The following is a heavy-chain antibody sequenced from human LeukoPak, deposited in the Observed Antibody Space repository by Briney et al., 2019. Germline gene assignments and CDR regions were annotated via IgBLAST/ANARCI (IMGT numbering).Heavy chain of an antibody. V-gene: IGHV4-59*01. D-gene: IGHD3-22*01. Sequence: SETLSLTCTVSGDSFIGSFWSWIRQAPGKGLEWIGYIYYPVDTNYNPSLQSRVTMSVDISTKRFSLRLTSVTAADTAVYYCARRRYYDSSGYNPTYYFDYWGQGTLVTVSS. J-gene: IGHJ4*02. CDR1: GDSFIGSF. CDR3: ARRRYYDSSGYNPTYYFDY. CDR2: IYYPVDT.